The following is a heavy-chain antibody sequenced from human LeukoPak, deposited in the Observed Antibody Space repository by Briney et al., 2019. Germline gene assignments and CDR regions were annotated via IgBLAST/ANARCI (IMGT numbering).Heavy chain of an antibody. Sequence: GGSLRLSCAASGFTFSSYAMHWVRQAPGEGLEWVAVISYDGSNKYYADSVKGRFTISRDNSKNTLYLQMNSLRAEDTAVYYCAREVFGSTSSRWSGMDVWGQGTTVTVSS. D-gene: IGHD2-2*01. CDR3: AREVFGSTSSRWSGMDV. CDR2: ISYDGSNK. V-gene: IGHV3-30-3*01. CDR1: GFTFSSYA. J-gene: IGHJ6*02.